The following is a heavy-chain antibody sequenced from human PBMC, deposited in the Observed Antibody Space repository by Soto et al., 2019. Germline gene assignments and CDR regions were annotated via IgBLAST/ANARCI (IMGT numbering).Heavy chain of an antibody. V-gene: IGHV4-59*01. J-gene: IGHJ4*02. D-gene: IGHD3-22*01. CDR1: GGFISTYY. Sequence: PSETLSLTCTFSGGFISTYYWNWIRQPPGKGLEWIGYVFYSGSTKYNPSLKSRVTISLDTSNNQFSLKLNSVTAADTAIYYCAREYYYDSTGRRFDYWGQGALVTVSS. CDR2: VFYSGST. CDR3: AREYYYDSTGRRFDY.